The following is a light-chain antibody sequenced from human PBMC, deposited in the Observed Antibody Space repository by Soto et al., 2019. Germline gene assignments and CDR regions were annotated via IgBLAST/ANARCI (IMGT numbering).Light chain of an antibody. CDR3: QKYDSAPWT. J-gene: IGKJ1*01. V-gene: IGKV1-27*01. Sequence: IHMTQSPSSLSASVGARVTITCRASQGILTYLAWYQQKPGQAPELLIQAASTLQPGVPSRFSGSGSGTEFTLTINSLQPEDVATYYCQKYDSAPWTVGQGTKVEIK. CDR2: AAS. CDR1: QGILTY.